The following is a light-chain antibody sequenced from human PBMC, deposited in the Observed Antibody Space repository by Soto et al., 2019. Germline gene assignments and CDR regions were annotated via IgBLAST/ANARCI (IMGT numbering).Light chain of an antibody. CDR2: ADS. CDR1: NIGSKS. Sequence: SYELTQPPSVSVAPGQTATVTCGADNIGSKSVHWYQKKAGQAPLLVVFADSDRPPGIPARFSAFNSGNTATLTISMVEDGDEADYYCPVLDISGWPVVFGGGTKLTVL. CDR3: PVLDISGWPVV. J-gene: IGLJ2*01. V-gene: IGLV3-21*02.